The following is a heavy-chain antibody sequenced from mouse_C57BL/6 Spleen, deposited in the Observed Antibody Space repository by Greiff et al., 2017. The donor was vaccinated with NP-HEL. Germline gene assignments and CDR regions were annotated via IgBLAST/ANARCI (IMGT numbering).Heavy chain of an antibody. D-gene: IGHD2-3*01. V-gene: IGHV1-50*01. Sequence: VQLQQPGAELVKPGASVKLSCKASGYTFTSYWMQWVKQRPGQGLEWIGEIDPSDSYTNYNQKFKGKATLTVDTSSSTAYMQLSSLTSEDSAVYYCARRLIDGYSYAMDYWGQGTSVTVSS. CDR1: GYTFTSYW. CDR3: ARRLIDGYSYAMDY. J-gene: IGHJ4*01. CDR2: IDPSDSYT.